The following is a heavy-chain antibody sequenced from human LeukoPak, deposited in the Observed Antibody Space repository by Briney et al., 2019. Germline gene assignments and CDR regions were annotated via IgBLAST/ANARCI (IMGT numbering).Heavy chain of an antibody. CDR2: ISPSSSTI. Sequence: GGSLRLSCAASGFTFSSYSMNWVRQVPGKGLEWVSYISPSSSTIYYADSVKGRFTISRDNAKNSLSLQMNSLRAEDTAVYYCASSSSLGNWGQGTLVTVSS. V-gene: IGHV3-48*01. CDR3: ASSSSLGN. CDR1: GFTFSSYS. D-gene: IGHD6-6*01. J-gene: IGHJ4*02.